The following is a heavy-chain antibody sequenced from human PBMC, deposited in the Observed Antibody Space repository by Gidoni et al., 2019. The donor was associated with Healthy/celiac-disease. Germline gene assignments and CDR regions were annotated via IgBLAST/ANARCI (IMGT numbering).Heavy chain of an antibody. CDR3: ARDRGGFGELVTDFDY. CDR2: ISNDGSNK. CDR1: GFPFSRHA. J-gene: IGHJ4*01. Sequence: QVQLVESGGGVVQLGRSLRLSWPASGFPFSRHAMHWVRQAPGKGLEWVAVISNDGSNKYYADAVKGRFTSSRDKSKNTLYLQMNSLRAEDTAVYYCARDRGGFGELVTDFDYWGHGTLVTVSS. D-gene: IGHD3-10*01. V-gene: IGHV3-30-3*01.